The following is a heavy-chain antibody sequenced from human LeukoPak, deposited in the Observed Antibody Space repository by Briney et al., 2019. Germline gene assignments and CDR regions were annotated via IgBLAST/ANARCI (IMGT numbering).Heavy chain of an antibody. CDR3: ARDWGLLQTLAVAGHFDY. J-gene: IGHJ4*02. V-gene: IGHV3-33*01. D-gene: IGHD6-19*01. CDR2: IWYDGSNK. CDR1: GFTFSSYG. Sequence: PGRSLRLSCAASGFTFSSYGMHWVRQAPGKGLEWVAVIWYDGSNKYYADSVKGRFTISRDNSKNTLYLQMNSLRAEDTAVYYCARDWGLLQTLAVAGHFDYWGQGTLVTVSS.